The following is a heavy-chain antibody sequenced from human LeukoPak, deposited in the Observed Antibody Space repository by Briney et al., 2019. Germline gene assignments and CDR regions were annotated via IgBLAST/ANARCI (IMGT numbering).Heavy chain of an antibody. V-gene: IGHV1-8*02. CDR1: GGTFSSYA. J-gene: IGHJ5*02. D-gene: IGHD6-6*01. CDR3: ARDASIEGFDP. CDR2: MNPNSGNT. Sequence: ASVKVSCKASGGTFSSYAISWVRQATGQGLEWMGWMNPNSGNTGYAQKFQGRVTMTRNTSISTAYMELSSLRSGDTAVYYCARDASIEGFDPWGQGTLVTVSS.